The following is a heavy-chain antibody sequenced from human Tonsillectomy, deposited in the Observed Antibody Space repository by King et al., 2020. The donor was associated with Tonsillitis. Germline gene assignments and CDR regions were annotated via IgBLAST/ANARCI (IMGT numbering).Heavy chain of an antibody. V-gene: IGHV4-59*08. CDR2: IYYSGST. CDR3: ARRTYFDTLDDL. CDR1: GDSISTYY. Sequence: QLQESGPGLVKPSETLSLTCTVSGDSISTYYWSWIRQPPGKGLEWIGYIYYSGSTNYNPSLKSRVTMSVDTSKNQFSLNLTSVTAADTAIYYCARRTYFDTLDDLGGQGTLVTVSS. D-gene: IGHD3-22*01. J-gene: IGHJ5*02.